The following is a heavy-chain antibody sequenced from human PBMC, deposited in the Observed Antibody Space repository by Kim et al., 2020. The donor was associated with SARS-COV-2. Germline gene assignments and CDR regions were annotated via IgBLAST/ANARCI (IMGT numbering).Heavy chain of an antibody. CDR2: IYPGDSDT. CDR3: ARRGSSSWYSAWYYYYGMDV. CDR1: GYSFTSYW. Sequence: GESLKISCKGSGYSFTSYWIGWVRQMPGKGLEWMGIIYPGDSDTRYSPSFQGQVTISADKSISTAYLQWSSLKASDTAMYYCARRGSSSWYSAWYYYYGMDVWGQGTTVTVSS. D-gene: IGHD6-13*01. J-gene: IGHJ6*02. V-gene: IGHV5-51*01.